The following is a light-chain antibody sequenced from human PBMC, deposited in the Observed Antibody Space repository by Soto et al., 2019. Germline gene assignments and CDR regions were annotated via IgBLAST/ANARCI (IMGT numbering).Light chain of an antibody. J-gene: IGKJ1*01. CDR2: CTS. V-gene: IGKV3-20*01. CDR3: RRFGNTSPWT. Sequence: EIEMSQSPSTLSGSPGERATLSCRASQSLSSSYLAWYQQKPGQTPRLLIICTSISATGSPDRCSGSGSGTDFSITITRMLPDDDAVSYCRRFGNTSPWTFGQGTKVDI. CDR1: QSLSSSY.